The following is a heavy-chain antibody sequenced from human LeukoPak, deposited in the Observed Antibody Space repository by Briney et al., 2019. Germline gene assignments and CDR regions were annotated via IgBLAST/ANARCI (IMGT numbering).Heavy chain of an antibody. J-gene: IGHJ4*02. D-gene: IGHD2-15*01. CDR3: ARYCSGGSCY. Sequence: PGGSLRLSCAASGFTFSSYEMNWVRQAPGKGLEWVSYISSSGSTIYYADSVKGRFTISRDNAKNSLYLQMNSLRAEDTAVYYCARYCSGGSCYWGQGTLVTVSS. CDR1: GFTFSSYE. V-gene: IGHV3-48*03. CDR2: ISSSGSTI.